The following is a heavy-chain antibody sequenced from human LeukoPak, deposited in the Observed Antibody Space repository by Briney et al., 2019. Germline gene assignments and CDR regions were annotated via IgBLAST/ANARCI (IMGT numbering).Heavy chain of an antibody. CDR3: ALRRDGYKGFDY. Sequence: PGGSLRLSCAASGFTFSSYAMHWVRQAPGKGLEWVAVISYDGSNKYYADSVKGRFTISRDNSKNTLYLQMNSLRAEDTAVYYCALRRDGYKGFDYWGQGTLVTVSS. CDR1: GFTFSSYA. CDR2: ISYDGSNK. J-gene: IGHJ4*02. D-gene: IGHD5-24*01. V-gene: IGHV3-30*04.